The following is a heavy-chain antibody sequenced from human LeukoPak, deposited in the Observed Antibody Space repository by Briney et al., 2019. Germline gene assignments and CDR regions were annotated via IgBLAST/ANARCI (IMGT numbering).Heavy chain of an antibody. V-gene: IGHV3-73*01. J-gene: IGHJ4*02. CDR1: GFTFSGSA. CDR3: TGNIVGATIL. CDR2: IRSKANSYAT. D-gene: IGHD1-26*01. Sequence: AGGSLKLSCAASGFTFSGSAMHWVRQASGKGLEWVGRIRSKANSYATAYAASVKGRFTISRDDSKNTAYLQMNSLRTEDTAVYYCTGNIVGATILGGQGTLVTVSS.